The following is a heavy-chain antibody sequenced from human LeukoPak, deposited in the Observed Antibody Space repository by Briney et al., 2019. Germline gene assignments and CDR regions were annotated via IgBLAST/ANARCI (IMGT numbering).Heavy chain of an antibody. D-gene: IGHD3-10*01. CDR3: ARLTYGSGSRVDY. Sequence: GESLKISCKGSGYSFTSNWIGLVRQMPGKGLEWMGIIYPGDSDTRYSPSFEGQVTISADKSISTAYLQWSSLKASDTAMYYCARLTYGSGSRVDYWGQGTLVTVSS. CDR2: IYPGDSDT. V-gene: IGHV5-51*01. CDR1: GYSFTSNW. J-gene: IGHJ4*02.